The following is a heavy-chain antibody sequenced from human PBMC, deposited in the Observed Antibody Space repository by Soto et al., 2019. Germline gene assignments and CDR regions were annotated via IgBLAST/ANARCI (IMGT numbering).Heavy chain of an antibody. V-gene: IGHV3-9*01. J-gene: IGHJ1*01. Sequence: EVQLVESGGGLVQPGRSLRLSCAASGFTFDDYAMHWVRQAPGKGLEWVSGISWNSGKIGYADSVKGRFTISRDNAKNSLYLEMKTLRAEDTALYYCATDRVATYSNGGYVQLGGQCTLVTVSS. CDR3: ATDRVATYSNGGYVQL. CDR1: GFTFDDYA. D-gene: IGHD4-4*01. CDR2: ISWNSGKI.